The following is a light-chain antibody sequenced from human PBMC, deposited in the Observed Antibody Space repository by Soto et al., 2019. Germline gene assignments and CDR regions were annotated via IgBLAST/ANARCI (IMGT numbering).Light chain of an antibody. CDR3: QQYNTFSFT. CDR1: RAISDW. J-gene: IGKJ2*01. Sequence: DIQMTQSPSTLSASLGDRVTITCRASRAISDWLAWYQQRPGKAPKLLIYRAFRLESGVPSRFSGSGSGTEVTLTISSLPPADFAAYYCQQYNTFSFTFGQGTKLEI. V-gene: IGKV1-5*03. CDR2: RAF.